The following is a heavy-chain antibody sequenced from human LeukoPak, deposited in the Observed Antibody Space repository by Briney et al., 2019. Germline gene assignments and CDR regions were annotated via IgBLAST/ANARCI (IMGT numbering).Heavy chain of an antibody. Sequence: SVKVSCKASGGTFSSYAISWVRQAPGQGLEWMGGIIPIFGTANYAQKFQGRVTITADESTGTAYMELSSLRSEDTAVYYCARSGVVPAAIIAVGAFDIWGQGTMVTVSS. CDR1: GGTFSSYA. D-gene: IGHD2-2*01. CDR2: IIPIFGTA. J-gene: IGHJ3*02. V-gene: IGHV1-69*01. CDR3: ARSGVVPAAIIAVGAFDI.